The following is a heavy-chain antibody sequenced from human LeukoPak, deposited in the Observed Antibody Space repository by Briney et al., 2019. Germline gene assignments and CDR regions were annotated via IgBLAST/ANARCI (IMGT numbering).Heavy chain of an antibody. CDR3: ARHLRYNWNVDY. J-gene: IGHJ4*02. CDR2: IYYSGST. CDR1: SGSISSYY. Sequence: KPSETLSLTCTVSSGSISSYYWSWIRQPPGKGLEWIGYIYYSGSTNYNPSLKSRVTISVDTSKNQFSLKLSSVTAADTAVYYCARHLRYNWNVDYWGQGTLVTVSS. V-gene: IGHV4-59*08. D-gene: IGHD1-20*01.